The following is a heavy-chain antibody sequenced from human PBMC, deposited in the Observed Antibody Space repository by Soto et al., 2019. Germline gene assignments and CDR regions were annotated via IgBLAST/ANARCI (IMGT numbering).Heavy chain of an antibody. CDR2: ISWDGGST. D-gene: IGHD3-22*01. Sequence: VCSPRICCAASGLTFDDYGMHWVRKDPGKGLEWVSLISWDGGSTYYADSVKGRFTISRDNSKNSLYLQMNSLRTEDTALYYCAKAIRYYDSSGYHYWGQGTLVTVSS. V-gene: IGHV3-43*01. CDR3: AKAIRYYDSSGYHY. J-gene: IGHJ4*02. CDR1: GLTFDDYG.